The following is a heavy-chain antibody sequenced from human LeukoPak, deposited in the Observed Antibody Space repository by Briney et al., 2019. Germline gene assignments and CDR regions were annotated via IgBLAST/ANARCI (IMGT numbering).Heavy chain of an antibody. CDR1: GFTVSSNE. CDR2: ISGGST. V-gene: IGHV3-38-3*01. J-gene: IGHJ6*03. Sequence: GGSLRLSCAASGFTVSSNEMSWVRQAPGKGLEWVSSISGGSTYYADSRKGRFTISRDNSKNTLYLQMNSLRAEDTAVYYCAKGGGAAHYYMDVWGKGTTVTVSS. CDR3: AKGGGAAHYYMDV. D-gene: IGHD3-16*01.